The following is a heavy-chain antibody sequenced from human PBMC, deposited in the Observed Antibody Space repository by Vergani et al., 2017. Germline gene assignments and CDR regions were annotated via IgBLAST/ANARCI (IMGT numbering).Heavy chain of an antibody. D-gene: IGHD4-17*01. Sequence: EVQLLESGGGLVQPGGSLRLSCAASGFTFSSYAMSWVRQAPGKGLEWVSAISGSGGSTNYADSVKGRFTISRDNSKNTLYLQMNSLRAEDTAVYYCARDDYGDYEPNWFDPWGQGTLVTVSS. V-gene: IGHV3-23*01. J-gene: IGHJ5*02. CDR3: ARDDYGDYEPNWFDP. CDR1: GFTFSSYA. CDR2: ISGSGGST.